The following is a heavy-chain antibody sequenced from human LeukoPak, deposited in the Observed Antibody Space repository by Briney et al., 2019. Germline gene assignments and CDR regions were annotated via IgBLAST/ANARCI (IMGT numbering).Heavy chain of an antibody. CDR2: INPNSGGT. V-gene: IGHV1-2*02. Sequence: SVKVSCKASGYTFTGYYMHWVRQAPGQGLEWMGWINPNSGGTNYAQKFQGRVTMTRDTSVSTAYMELSRLRSDDTAVYYCASQLLTGYMPDYWGQGTLVTVSS. CDR3: ASQLLTGYMPDY. CDR1: GYTFTGYY. J-gene: IGHJ4*02. D-gene: IGHD3-9*01.